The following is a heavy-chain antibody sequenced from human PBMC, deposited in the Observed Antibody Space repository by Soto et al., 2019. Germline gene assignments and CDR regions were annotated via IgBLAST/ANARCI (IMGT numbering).Heavy chain of an antibody. CDR3: VRIEARGYYYGMDV. CDR2: ITTSSHT. Sequence: GGALRLSCGASGFTFSDYYMTWIRQAPAKGREWVSYITTSSHTYYADSVEGRFTISRDNAKNSLYLQMNSLRVEDTAVYYCVRIEARGYYYGMDVWGQGTTVTVSS. J-gene: IGHJ6*02. D-gene: IGHD3-10*01. CDR1: GFTFSDYY. V-gene: IGHV3-11*06.